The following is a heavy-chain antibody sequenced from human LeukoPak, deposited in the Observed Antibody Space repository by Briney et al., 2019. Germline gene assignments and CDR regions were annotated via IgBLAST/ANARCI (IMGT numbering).Heavy chain of an antibody. V-gene: IGHV3-74*03. J-gene: IGHJ4*02. CDR2: INSDGSSI. D-gene: IGHD5-12*01. CDR3: AREGRVSGYDFDC. CDR1: GFTFSSYW. Sequence: PGGSLRLSCAASGFTFSSYWMHWVRQAPGKGLVWVSRINSDGSSITYAYSVKGRFTISRDNAKNTPYLQMNSLRVEDTAVYYCAREGRVSGYDFDCWGQGTLVTVSS.